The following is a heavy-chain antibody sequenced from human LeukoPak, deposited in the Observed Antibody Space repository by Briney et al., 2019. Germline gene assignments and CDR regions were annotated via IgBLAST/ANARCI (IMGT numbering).Heavy chain of an antibody. J-gene: IGHJ6*03. Sequence: ASVKVSCKASGYTFTSYGISWVRQAPGQGLEWMGWISAYNGNTNYAQKLQGRVTMTTDTSTSTAYMELRSLRSDDTAVYYCARDSPAATAVYYYYYYMDVWGKGTTVTVSS. CDR3: ARDSPAATAVYYYYYYMDV. CDR2: ISAYNGNT. D-gene: IGHD2-2*01. CDR1: GYTFTSYG. V-gene: IGHV1-18*01.